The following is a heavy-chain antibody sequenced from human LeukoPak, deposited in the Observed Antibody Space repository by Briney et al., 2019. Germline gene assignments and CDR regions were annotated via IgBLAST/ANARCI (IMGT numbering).Heavy chain of an antibody. D-gene: IGHD2-8*02. Sequence: GGSLRLSCVTPGFSFSSYAMSWVRQAPGKGLEWVSGISAAGGNSSYADSVKGRFTISRDNSNNTLHLQMNNMRVEDTAVYYCAKTQVVYYFDYWGQGNLVTVSS. CDR2: ISAAGGNS. CDR3: AKTQVVYYFDY. J-gene: IGHJ4*02. CDR1: GFSFSSYA. V-gene: IGHV3-23*01.